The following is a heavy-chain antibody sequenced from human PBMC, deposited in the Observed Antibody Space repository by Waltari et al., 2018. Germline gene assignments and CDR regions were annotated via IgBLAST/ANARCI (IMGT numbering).Heavy chain of an antibody. J-gene: IGHJ6*03. CDR2: INPNTGGT. Sequence: QVQLVQSGTEMRKPGASVKVSCEASGYTFTDYYLHWVRQAPGQGLEWVGFINPNTGGTYYAQNFQDRVTMTTDTSLVTAYMELSGLRPDDTAIYYCARSALDGYNWSYYYYYMDVWGKGTPVTISS. V-gene: IGHV1-2*02. CDR3: ARSALDGYNWSYYYYYMDV. D-gene: IGHD5-12*01. CDR1: GYTFTDYY.